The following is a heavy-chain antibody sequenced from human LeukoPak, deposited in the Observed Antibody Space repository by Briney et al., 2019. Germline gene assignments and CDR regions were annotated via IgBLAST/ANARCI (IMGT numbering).Heavy chain of an antibody. Sequence: ASVNVSCKPSGYTFTSYDINWVRQATGEGLEWMGWMNPNSGNTGHAQKFQGRVTMTRNTFISTAYMELSSLRSEDTAVYYCARGASITMIVVAKGYAFDIWGQGTMVTVSS. D-gene: IGHD3-22*01. CDR1: GYTFTSYD. CDR2: MNPNSGNT. CDR3: ARGASITMIVVAKGYAFDI. V-gene: IGHV1-8*01. J-gene: IGHJ3*02.